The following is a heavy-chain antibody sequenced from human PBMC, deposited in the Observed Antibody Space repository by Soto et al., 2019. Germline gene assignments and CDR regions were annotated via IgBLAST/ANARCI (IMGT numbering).Heavy chain of an antibody. D-gene: IGHD6-13*01. CDR1: GFTFRSYD. Sequence: PGESLKISCAASGFTFRSYDMHWVRQAPGKGLEWMGVISFDGIKKYYADSVKGRFTISRDSSKNKLYLQMNSLRPEDTAVYYCAKPIVAAGYYGMDVWGQGTTVTVSS. CDR3: AKPIVAAGYYGMDV. CDR2: ISFDGIKK. V-gene: IGHV3-30*18. J-gene: IGHJ6*02.